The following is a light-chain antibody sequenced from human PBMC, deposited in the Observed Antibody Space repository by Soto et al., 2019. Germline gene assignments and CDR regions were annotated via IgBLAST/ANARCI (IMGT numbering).Light chain of an antibody. V-gene: IGKV3-15*01. CDR3: QQYNNWPPMSA. CDR2: GAS. J-gene: IGKJ2*01. CDR1: QSVSSN. Sequence: EIVMTQSPATLSVSPGERATLSCRASQSVSSNLAWYQQKPGQAPRRLIYGASTRATGIPARFIGSGSGTEFTLTISSLQSEDFAVYYWQQYNNWPPMSAFGQGTKLEIK.